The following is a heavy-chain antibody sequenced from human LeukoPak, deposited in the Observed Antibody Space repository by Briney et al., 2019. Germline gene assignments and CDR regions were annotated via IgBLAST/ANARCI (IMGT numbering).Heavy chain of an antibody. Sequence: SETLSPTCTVSGGSISSGDYYWSWIRQPPGKGLEWIGYIYYSGSTYYNPSLKSRVTISVDTSKNQFSLKLSSVTAADTAVYYCARYCSGGSCYYFDYWGQGTLVTVSS. V-gene: IGHV4-30-4*01. CDR1: GGSISSGDYY. CDR2: IYYSGST. D-gene: IGHD2-15*01. J-gene: IGHJ4*02. CDR3: ARYCSGGSCYYFDY.